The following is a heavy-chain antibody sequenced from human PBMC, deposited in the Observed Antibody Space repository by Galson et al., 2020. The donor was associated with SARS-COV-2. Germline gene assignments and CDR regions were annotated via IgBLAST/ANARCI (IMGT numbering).Heavy chain of an antibody. CDR1: GFTFSGSH. CDR2: IETKAQNYAT. J-gene: IGHJ4*02. D-gene: IGHD6-19*01. Sequence: GGSLRLSCAASGFTFSGSHIHWVRQASGKGLEWVGHIETKAQNYATTYAASVKGRFTISRDDSTNTAYLQMNSLKTEDTDVYFCLQWLTDGGQGTLVTVSS. CDR3: LQWLTD. V-gene: IGHV3-73*01.